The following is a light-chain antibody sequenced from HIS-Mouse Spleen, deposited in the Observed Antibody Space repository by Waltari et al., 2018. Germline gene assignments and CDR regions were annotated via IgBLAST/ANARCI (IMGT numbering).Light chain of an antibody. Sequence: SYELTQPPSVSVSPGQTARITCSGDALPKKYAYWYQQKSGQAPVLVINRDSKRPSGVPERFSGSSSWTMATLTISGAQVEDEADYYCYSTDSSGNHRVFGGGTKLTVL. CDR1: ALPKKY. CDR2: RDS. CDR3: YSTDSSGNHRV. J-gene: IGLJ2*01. V-gene: IGLV3-10*01.